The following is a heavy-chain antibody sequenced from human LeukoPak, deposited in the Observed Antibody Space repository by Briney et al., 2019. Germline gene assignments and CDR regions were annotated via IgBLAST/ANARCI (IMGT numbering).Heavy chain of an antibody. CDR1: GYTFIDHG. CDR2: ISAYNGNT. J-gene: IGHJ5*02. D-gene: IGHD6-19*01. Sequence: GASVKVSCKASGYTFIDHGISWVRQAPGQGLEWMGWISAYNGNTNYAQELQGRLTMTTDTSTRTAYMELRSLRSDDTAVYYCARDSGSGWYNWFDPWGQGTLVTVSS. V-gene: IGHV1-18*01. CDR3: ARDSGSGWYNWFDP.